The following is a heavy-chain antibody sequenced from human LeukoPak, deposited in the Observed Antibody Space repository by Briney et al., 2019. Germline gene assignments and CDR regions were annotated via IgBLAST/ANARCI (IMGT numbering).Heavy chain of an antibody. J-gene: IGHJ4*02. Sequence: PGGSLRLSCAASGFTFDDYGMSWVRQAPGKGLEWVSGINWNGGSTGYADSVKGRFTISRDNAKNSLYLQMNSLRAEDTALYYCARNGLSGSYYFFDYWGQGTLVTVSS. CDR1: GFTFDDYG. D-gene: IGHD1-26*01. CDR3: ARNGLSGSYYFFDY. CDR2: INWNGGST. V-gene: IGHV3-20*04.